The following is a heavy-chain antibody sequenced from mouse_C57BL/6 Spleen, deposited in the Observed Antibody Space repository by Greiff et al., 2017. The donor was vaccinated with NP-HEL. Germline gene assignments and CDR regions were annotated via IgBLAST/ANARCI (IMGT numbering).Heavy chain of an antibody. CDR2: INPGSAGT. CDR3: ARWGTDDYDGGYYFDY. D-gene: IGHD2-4*01. V-gene: IGHV1-54*01. CDR1: GYAFTNYL. J-gene: IGHJ2*01. Sequence: QVQLQQSGAELVRPGTSVKVSCKASGYAFTNYLIEWVKQRPGQGLEWIGVINPGSAGTNYNEKFKGKATLTADKSSSTAYMQLSSLTSEDSAVYFCARWGTDDYDGGYYFDYWGQGTTLTVSS.